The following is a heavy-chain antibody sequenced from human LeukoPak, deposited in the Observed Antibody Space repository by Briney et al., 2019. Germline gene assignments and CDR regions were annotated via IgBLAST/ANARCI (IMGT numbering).Heavy chain of an antibody. D-gene: IGHD6-19*01. Sequence: SETLSLTCTVSGGSISSSSYYWGWIRQPPGQGLEWIGSIYYSGSTYYNPSLKSRVTISVDTSKNQFSLKLRSVTAADTAVYYCARPRTRLAWFDPWGQGTLVTVSS. J-gene: IGHJ5*02. CDR3: ARPRTRLAWFDP. CDR1: GGSISSSSYY. CDR2: IYYSGST. V-gene: IGHV4-39*01.